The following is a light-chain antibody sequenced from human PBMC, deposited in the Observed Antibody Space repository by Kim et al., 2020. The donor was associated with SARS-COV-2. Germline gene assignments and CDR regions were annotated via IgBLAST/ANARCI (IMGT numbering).Light chain of an antibody. CDR1: QSVSSN. CDR3: QQYNNWHPIT. V-gene: IGKV3-15*01. CDR2: GAS. J-gene: IGKJ5*01. Sequence: EIVMTQSPATLSVSPGERATLSCRASQSVSSNLAWYQQKPGQAPRLLIYGASTRATGIPARFSGSGSGTEFTLTISSLQSEDFAVYYCQQYNNWHPITIGQGTRLEIK.